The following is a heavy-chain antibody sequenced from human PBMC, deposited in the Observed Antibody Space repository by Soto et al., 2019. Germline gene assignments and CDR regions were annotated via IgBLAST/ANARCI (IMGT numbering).Heavy chain of an antibody. V-gene: IGHV1-18*01. CDR3: ARDRFWGGRWFGGDY. Sequence: ASVKVSCKASGYTFTSYGISWVRQAPGQGLEWMGWISAYNGNTNYAQKLQGRVTMTTDTSTSTAYMELRSLRSDDTAVYYCARDRFWGGRWFGGDYWGQGTLVTVSS. CDR2: ISAYNGNT. J-gene: IGHJ4*02. D-gene: IGHD3-10*01. CDR1: GYTFTSYG.